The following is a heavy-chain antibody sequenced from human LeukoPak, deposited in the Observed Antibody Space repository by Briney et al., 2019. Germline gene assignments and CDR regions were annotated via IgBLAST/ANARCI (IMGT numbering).Heavy chain of an antibody. V-gene: IGHV3-23*01. CDR2: ISVSVDST. CDR1: GFTFSSYG. J-gene: IGHJ4*02. D-gene: IGHD6-13*01. Sequence: PGGSLRLSCAASGFTFSSYGMSWVRQAPGKGLEWVSGISVSVDSTYDADSVKGRFTISRDNSKNTVYLQMNSLRAEDTAVYYCARGSKTAGTIYSFDYWGQGTLVTVSS. CDR3: ARGSKTAGTIYSFDY.